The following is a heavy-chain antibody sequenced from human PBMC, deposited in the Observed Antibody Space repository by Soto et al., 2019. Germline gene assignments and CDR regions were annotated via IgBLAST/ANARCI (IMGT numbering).Heavy chain of an antibody. CDR2: IDSSGGT. D-gene: IGHD6-25*01. V-gene: IGHV4-59*08. Sequence: SETLSLTCTVSDDSSSSYKWSWIRQPPGRRLEWIGYIDSSGGTSYNPSPQSRVTISVDTSTKQFSLKLSSVTAADTAVYYCARLYGFSGFDYWGQGTLVTVSS. J-gene: IGHJ4*02. CDR1: DDSSSSYK. CDR3: ARLYGFSGFDY.